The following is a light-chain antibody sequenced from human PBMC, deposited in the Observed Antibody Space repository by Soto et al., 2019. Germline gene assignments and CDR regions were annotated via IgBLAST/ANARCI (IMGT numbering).Light chain of an antibody. CDR3: QQSYSTAIT. CDR2: AAS. V-gene: IGKV1-39*01. CDR1: QSISSY. Sequence: DIQMTQSPSSLSSSVGDRVTIICRASQSISSYLNWYQQKPGKAPKLLIYAASSLQSRVPSRFSGSGSGTDFTLTISSLQPEDFATYYCQQSYSTAITFGQGTRLEIK. J-gene: IGKJ5*01.